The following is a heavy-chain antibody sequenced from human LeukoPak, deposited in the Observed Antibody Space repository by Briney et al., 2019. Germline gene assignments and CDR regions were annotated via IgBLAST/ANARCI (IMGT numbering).Heavy chain of an antibody. Sequence: GGSLRLSCAASGFTFRSYGMSWVRQAPGKGLEWVSSLSGSGGSTYYADSVKGRFTISRDNSKNTLFLHMNSLRAEDTAVYYCAKALGGYDFDYWGQGTLITVSS. CDR1: GFTFRSYG. V-gene: IGHV3-23*01. J-gene: IGHJ4*02. D-gene: IGHD3-16*01. CDR2: LSGSGGST. CDR3: AKALGGYDFDY.